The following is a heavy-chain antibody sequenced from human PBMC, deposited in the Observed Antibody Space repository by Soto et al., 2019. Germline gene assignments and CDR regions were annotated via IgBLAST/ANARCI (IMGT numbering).Heavy chain of an antibody. J-gene: IGHJ4*02. CDR2: ISAYNGNT. CDR1: GYTFTSYG. V-gene: IGHV1-18*01. Sequence: ASVKVSCKASGYTFTSYGISWVRQAPGQGLEWMGWISAYNGNTNYAQKLQGRVTMTKDTSTSTAYMELRSLRSDDTAVYYCARVVRIYSSSWYRGLDYWGQGTLVTVSS. D-gene: IGHD6-13*01. CDR3: ARVVRIYSSSWYRGLDY.